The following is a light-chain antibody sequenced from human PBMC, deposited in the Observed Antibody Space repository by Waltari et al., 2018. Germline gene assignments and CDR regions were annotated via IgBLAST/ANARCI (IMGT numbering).Light chain of an antibody. CDR2: DVS. V-gene: IGLV2-14*01. Sequence: QSALTQPASVSGSPGQSITISCTGTRRDVGGYNYVSWYQQHPGKAPKLMIYDVSKRPSGVSNRFSGSKSGNTASLTISGLLAEDEADYYCSSYTSSSTLVFGGGTKLTVL. J-gene: IGLJ2*01. CDR3: SSYTSSSTLV. CDR1: RRDVGGYNY.